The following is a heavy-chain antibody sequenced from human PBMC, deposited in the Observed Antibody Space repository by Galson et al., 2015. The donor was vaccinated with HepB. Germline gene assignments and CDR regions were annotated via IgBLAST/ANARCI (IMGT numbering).Heavy chain of an antibody. CDR3: ARWNEAFDY. J-gene: IGHJ4*02. CDR2: INRDGSE. V-gene: IGHV3-53*01. Sequence: SLRLSCAASGLTVSTKYMNWVRQAPGKGLEWVAVINRDGSEFYADFVEGRFSISRDPSKDTVYLQMNSLRADDTAVYYCARWNEAFDYWGQGTPVTVSS. D-gene: IGHD1-1*01. CDR1: GLTVSTKY.